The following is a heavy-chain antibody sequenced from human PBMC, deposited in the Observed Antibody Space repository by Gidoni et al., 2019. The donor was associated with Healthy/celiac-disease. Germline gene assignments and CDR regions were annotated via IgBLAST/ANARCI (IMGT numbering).Heavy chain of an antibody. Sequence: EVQLLESGGGLVQPGGSLRLSCAASGFIFSSYAMCVVRQAPGKGLGWVSAISGSGGSTYYADSVKGRFTISRDNSKNTLYLQMNSLRAEDTAVYYCAKDPRGIRYFDNWGQGTLVTVSS. J-gene: IGHJ4*02. D-gene: IGHD3-9*01. V-gene: IGHV3-23*01. CDR1: GFIFSSYA. CDR2: ISGSGGST. CDR3: AKDPRGIRYFDN.